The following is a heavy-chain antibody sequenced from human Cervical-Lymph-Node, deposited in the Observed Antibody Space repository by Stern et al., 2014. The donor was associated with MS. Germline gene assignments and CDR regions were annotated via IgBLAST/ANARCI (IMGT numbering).Heavy chain of an antibody. D-gene: IGHD2-15*01. V-gene: IGHV3-33*01. J-gene: IGHJ4*02. CDR2: IWHDGSNN. CDR1: GFTFSSYG. Sequence: DQLVESGGGVVQPGRSLRLSCAASGFTFSSYGMHWVRQAPGKGLEWVAVIWHDGSNNSYADSVKGRFTISRDNSKNTLYLQMNSLRAEDTAVYYCARDRHDLGYCSGGSCYLPDYWGQGTLVTVSS. CDR3: ARDRHDLGYCSGGSCYLPDY.